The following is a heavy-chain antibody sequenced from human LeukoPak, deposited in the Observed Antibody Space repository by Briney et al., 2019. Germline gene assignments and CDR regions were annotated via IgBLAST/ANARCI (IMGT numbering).Heavy chain of an antibody. CDR1: GFTFDDYV. J-gene: IGHJ4*02. V-gene: IGHV3-23*01. CDR3: ARVWGPYSSSYYVYYFDS. CDR2: ISSRRSST. D-gene: IGHD6-13*01. Sequence: GGSLRLSCAASGFTFDDYVMTWVRQAPGKGLEWVSAISSRRSSTYYADSVKTRFTISRDNSRNTLYLHMSSLRAEDTATYYCARVWGPYSSSYYVYYFDSWGQGTLVTVSS.